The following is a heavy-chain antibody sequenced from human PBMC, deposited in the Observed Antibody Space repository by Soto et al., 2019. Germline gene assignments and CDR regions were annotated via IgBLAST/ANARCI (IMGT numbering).Heavy chain of an antibody. Sequence: QVQLVQSGAEVKKPGASVKVSCKASGYTFINYYIHWVRQAPGQGLEWMGVINPNGGSTVYAQKFPGRGTLARDTFQGTVYVGLSSLRSDEPAVYFRVRATGGCSRDFSFHLLLHIWGKGTTVTVSS. CDR1: GYTFINYY. CDR3: VRATGGCSRDFSFHLLLHI. V-gene: IGHV1-46*03. D-gene: IGHD2-15*01. J-gene: IGHJ6*01. CDR2: INPNGGST.